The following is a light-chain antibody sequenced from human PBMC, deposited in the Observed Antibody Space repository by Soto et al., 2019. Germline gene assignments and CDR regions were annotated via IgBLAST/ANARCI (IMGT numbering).Light chain of an antibody. V-gene: IGLV2-14*01. J-gene: IGLJ1*01. Sequence: HCVLTQPASVSGSPGEALTIFCTGTSSDVGGYNYVSWYQQHPGKAPKLMIYDVSNRPSGVSNRFSGSKSGNTASLTISGLQAEDEADYYCNSYTSSSTYVFGTGTKVTVL. CDR1: SSDVGGYNY. CDR3: NSYTSSSTYV. CDR2: DVS.